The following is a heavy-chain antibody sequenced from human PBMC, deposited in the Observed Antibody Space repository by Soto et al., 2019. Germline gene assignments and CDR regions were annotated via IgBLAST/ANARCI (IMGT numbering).Heavy chain of an antibody. Sequence: QVQLQESGPGLVKPSETLSLTCTVSGGSISSYYWSWIRQPPGKGLEWIGYIYYSGSTNSNPSLRSRVAISVDTSTNQFSLKLSSVTAADTAVYYCARRYGSAFDIWGQGTMVTVSS. D-gene: IGHD3-10*01. V-gene: IGHV4-59*01. CDR3: ARRYGSAFDI. J-gene: IGHJ3*02. CDR2: IYYSGST. CDR1: GGSISSYY.